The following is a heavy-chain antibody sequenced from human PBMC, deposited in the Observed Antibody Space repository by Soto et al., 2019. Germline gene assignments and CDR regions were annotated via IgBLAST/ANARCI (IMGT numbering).Heavy chain of an antibody. CDR3: ASLPSFYYGSGYGMDV. J-gene: IGHJ6*02. D-gene: IGHD3-10*01. V-gene: IGHV1-69*01. CDR1: GGTFRSNA. Sequence: QVQLVQSGTEVKKPGSSVTVSCKASGGTFRSNAISWVRQAPGQGLEWMGGLIPIFGTTNYAQKFQGRVTITADESESTAYMELSSLRSDDTVVYYCASLPSFYYGSGYGMDVWGQGTTVTVSS. CDR2: LIPIFGTT.